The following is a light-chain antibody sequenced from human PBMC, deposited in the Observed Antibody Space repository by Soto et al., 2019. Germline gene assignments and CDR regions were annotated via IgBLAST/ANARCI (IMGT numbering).Light chain of an antibody. CDR3: CSYAASYTLV. CDR1: SSNVGGYNY. Sequence: QSVLTQPRSVSAYPGQSVTISCTGTSSNVGGYNYVSWYQQNPGKAPKLMIYDASKRPPGVPDRFSGSKSGNAASLTISGLQAEDEADYYCCSYAASYTLVFGGGTKLTVL. CDR2: DAS. V-gene: IGLV2-11*01. J-gene: IGLJ2*01.